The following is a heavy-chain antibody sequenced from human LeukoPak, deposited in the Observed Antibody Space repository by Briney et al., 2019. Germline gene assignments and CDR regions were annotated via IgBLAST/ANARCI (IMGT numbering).Heavy chain of an antibody. CDR2: INTNGQTS. J-gene: IGHJ4*02. Sequence: GGSLRLSCAASGFTFSSYPMHWVRQALGKGLEHVSVINTNGQTSDYANSVKGRFTISRDNSKNTLYLQMGRLRPEDMAVYYCVREGYGVGGAYDYWGQGTLVTVSS. CDR1: GFTFSSYP. D-gene: IGHD1-26*01. V-gene: IGHV3-64*01. CDR3: VREGYGVGGAYDY.